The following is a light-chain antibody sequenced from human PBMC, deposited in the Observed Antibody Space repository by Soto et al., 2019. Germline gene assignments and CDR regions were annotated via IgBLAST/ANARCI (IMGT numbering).Light chain of an antibody. CDR1: QDISIW. CDR2: RAS. V-gene: IGKV1-5*03. J-gene: IGKJ3*01. Sequence: DIQMTQSPSTLSASVGDRVTITCRASQDISIWLAWFQQKPGKAPKLLIYRASSFESGVPSRFSGSGSGTEFILTISSLQPDDFAAYYCHHYNTYSGTFGPGTKVDIK. CDR3: HHYNTYSGT.